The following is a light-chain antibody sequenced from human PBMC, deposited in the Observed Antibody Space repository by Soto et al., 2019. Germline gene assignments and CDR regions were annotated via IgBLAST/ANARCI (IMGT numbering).Light chain of an antibody. Sequence: EIVMTQSPATLSLSPGERATLSCRASESVSTNLAWYQQKAGQAPRLLIYGASTRATGIPARFSGSGSGTEFTLTISSLQSEDFAVYYCQQRSNWPLTFGGGTKVDIK. J-gene: IGKJ4*01. CDR2: GAS. CDR1: ESVSTN. V-gene: IGKV3-15*01. CDR3: QQRSNWPLT.